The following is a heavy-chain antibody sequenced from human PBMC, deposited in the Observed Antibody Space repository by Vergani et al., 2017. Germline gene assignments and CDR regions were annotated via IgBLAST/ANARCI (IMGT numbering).Heavy chain of an antibody. Sequence: EVQLLESGGGLVQPGGSLRLSCAASGFTFSSYEMNWVRQAPGKGLEWVSYISSSGSTIYYADSVKGRFTISRDNAKNSLYLQMNSLRAEDTAVYYCAREVGDPLYYFDYWGQGTLVTVSS. CDR2: ISSSGSTI. CDR1: GFTFSSYE. D-gene: IGHD3-16*01. V-gene: IGHV3-48*03. J-gene: IGHJ4*02. CDR3: AREVGDPLYYFDY.